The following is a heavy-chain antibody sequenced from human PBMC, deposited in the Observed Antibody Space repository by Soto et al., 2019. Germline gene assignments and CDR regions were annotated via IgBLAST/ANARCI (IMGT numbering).Heavy chain of an antibody. D-gene: IGHD6-13*01. CDR1: GGSISSGGYY. CDR2: IDYSGST. Sequence: QVQLQESGPGLVKPSQTLSLTCTVSGGSISSGGYYWSWIRQHPGKGLEWIGYIDYSGSTYYNPSLKSRVTITVDTSKNQCALKLSSVTAADTAVYYGARDLQYSRLCYGMDVWGQGTTVTVSS. CDR3: ARDLQYSRLCYGMDV. V-gene: IGHV4-31*03. J-gene: IGHJ6*02.